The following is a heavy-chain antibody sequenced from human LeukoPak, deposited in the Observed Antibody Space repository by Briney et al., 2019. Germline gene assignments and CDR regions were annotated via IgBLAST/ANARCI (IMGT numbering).Heavy chain of an antibody. CDR3: ARASHDYGDYSHFDY. J-gene: IGHJ4*02. CDR1: GSSISSRNW. CDR2: IYHSGST. D-gene: IGHD4-17*01. Sequence: PSGTLSLTCAVSGSSISSRNWWSWVRQPPGKGLEWIGEIYHSGSTNYNPSLKTRVTISVDKSKNQFSLKLSSVTAADTAVYYCARASHDYGDYSHFDYWGQGTLVTVSS. V-gene: IGHV4-4*02.